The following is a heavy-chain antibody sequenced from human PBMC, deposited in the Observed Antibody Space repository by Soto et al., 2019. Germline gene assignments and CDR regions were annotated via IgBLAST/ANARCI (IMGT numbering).Heavy chain of an antibody. Sequence: GGSLRLSCAASGFTFSSYAMSWVRQAPGKGLEWVSAISGSGGSTYYADSVKGRFTISRDNSKNTLYLQMNSLRAEDTAVYYCARRNDVDTAMVTVDYWGQGTLVTVSS. J-gene: IGHJ4*02. CDR2: ISGSGGST. D-gene: IGHD5-18*01. CDR3: ARRNDVDTAMVTVDY. CDR1: GFTFSSYA. V-gene: IGHV3-23*01.